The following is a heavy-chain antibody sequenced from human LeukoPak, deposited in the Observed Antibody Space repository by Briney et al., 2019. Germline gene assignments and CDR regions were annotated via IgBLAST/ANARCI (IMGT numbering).Heavy chain of an antibody. CDR3: ARALPSPLYSGSYADAFDI. Sequence: PAGSLRLSCAASGFTFSSYSMNWVRQAPGKGLEWVSSISSSSSYIYYADSVKGRFTISRDNAKNSLYLQMNSLRAEDTAVYYCARALPSPLYSGSYADAFDIWGQGTMVTVSP. J-gene: IGHJ3*02. D-gene: IGHD1-26*01. V-gene: IGHV3-21*01. CDR2: ISSSSSYI. CDR1: GFTFSSYS.